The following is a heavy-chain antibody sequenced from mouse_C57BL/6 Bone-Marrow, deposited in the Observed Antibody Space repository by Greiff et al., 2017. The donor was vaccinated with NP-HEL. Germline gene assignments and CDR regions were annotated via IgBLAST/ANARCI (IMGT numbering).Heavy chain of an antibody. V-gene: IGHV14-4*01. Sequence: EVQLQQSGAELVRPGASVKLSCTASGFNIKDDYMHWVKQRPEQGLEWIGGIDPENGDTEYASKFQGKATITADTSSNTAYLQLSSLTSEDTAVYYCTTSGYDGYYVPYWYFDVWGTGTTVTVSS. CDR2: IDPENGDT. J-gene: IGHJ1*03. CDR1: GFNIKDDY. CDR3: TTSGYDGYYVPYWYFDV. D-gene: IGHD2-3*01.